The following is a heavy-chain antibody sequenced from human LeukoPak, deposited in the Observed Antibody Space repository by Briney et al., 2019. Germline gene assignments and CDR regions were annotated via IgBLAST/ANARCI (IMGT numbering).Heavy chain of an antibody. D-gene: IGHD1-1*01. Sequence: GGSLRLSCAASGFPFGSYAMTWVRQAPGKGLESVSVITDGADTYYADSVKGRFTISRGNSQNTVHLQMDNLRADDTAVYYCAKVDYWSPENYLDSWGQGTLVTVSS. J-gene: IGHJ4*02. CDR2: ITDGADT. V-gene: IGHV3-23*01. CDR1: GFPFGSYA. CDR3: AKVDYWSPENYLDS.